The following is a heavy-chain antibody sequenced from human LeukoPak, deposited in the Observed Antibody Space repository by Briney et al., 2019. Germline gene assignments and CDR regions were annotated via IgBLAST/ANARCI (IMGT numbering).Heavy chain of an antibody. J-gene: IGHJ4*02. D-gene: IGHD1-1*01. CDR2: IYCRGST. CDR3: ARDRYMGY. Sequence: ASETLSLTCTVSGDSVSSGSYYWSWIRQPPGKGLEWIGSIYCRGSTDYNSSLKSRVSISADTSKNQFFLKLNSVTAADTAVYYCARDRYMGYWGQGIMLTVSS. V-gene: IGHV4-61*01. CDR1: GDSVSSGSYY.